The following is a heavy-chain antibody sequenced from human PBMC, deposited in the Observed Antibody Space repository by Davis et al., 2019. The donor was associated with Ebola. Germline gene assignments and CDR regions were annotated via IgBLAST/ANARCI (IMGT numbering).Heavy chain of an antibody. CDR2: ISSSGSII. CDR3: ARDAHGDSVFYYSGMDV. CDR1: GFTFSNYN. J-gene: IGHJ6*02. Sequence: GESLKISCTASGFTFSNYNMNWVRQAPGKGLEWVSFISSSGSIIKYADSVKGRFTISRDNAKNSLYLQMNSLRDEDTAVYFCARDAHGDSVFYYSGMDVWGQGTTVTVSS. V-gene: IGHV3-48*02. D-gene: IGHD4-17*01.